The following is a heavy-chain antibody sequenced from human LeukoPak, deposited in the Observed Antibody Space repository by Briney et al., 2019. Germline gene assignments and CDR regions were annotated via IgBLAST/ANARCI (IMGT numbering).Heavy chain of an antibody. Sequence: ASVKVSCKASGYTFTGYYMHWVRQAPGQGLEWMGWINPNSGGTNYAQEFQGRVTMTRDTSISTAYMELSRLRSDDTAVYYCARSYYGSGSYYLSWGQGTLVTVSS. CDR1: GYTFTGYY. V-gene: IGHV1-2*02. CDR3: ARSYYGSGSYYLS. CDR2: INPNSGGT. J-gene: IGHJ5*02. D-gene: IGHD3-10*01.